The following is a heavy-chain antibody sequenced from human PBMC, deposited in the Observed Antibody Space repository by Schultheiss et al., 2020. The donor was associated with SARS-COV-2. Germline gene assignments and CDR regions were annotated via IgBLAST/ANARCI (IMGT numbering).Heavy chain of an antibody. CDR2: IGTAGDT. CDR1: GFTFSSYD. Sequence: GESLKISCAASGFTFSSYDMHWVRQATGKGLEWVSAIGTAGDTYYQGSVKGRFTISRENAKNSLYLQMNSLRAGDTAVYYCARGYREYYMDVWVKGTTVTVSS. D-gene: IGHD1-26*01. CDR3: ARGYREYYMDV. J-gene: IGHJ6*03. V-gene: IGHV3-13*04.